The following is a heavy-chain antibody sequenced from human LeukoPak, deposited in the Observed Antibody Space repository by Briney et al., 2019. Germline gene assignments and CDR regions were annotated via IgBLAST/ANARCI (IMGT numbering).Heavy chain of an antibody. Sequence: GGSLRLSCAASGFTLSSYAMHWVRQAPGKGLEWVALISYDGSNKYYADSVKGRFTISRGNSKNTLFLQMNSLRAEDTSVYHCAKGLSSGYSGSDYWGQGTLVTVSS. CDR1: GFTLSSYA. CDR3: AKGLSSGYSGSDY. CDR2: ISYDGSNK. V-gene: IGHV3-30*04. D-gene: IGHD3-22*01. J-gene: IGHJ4*02.